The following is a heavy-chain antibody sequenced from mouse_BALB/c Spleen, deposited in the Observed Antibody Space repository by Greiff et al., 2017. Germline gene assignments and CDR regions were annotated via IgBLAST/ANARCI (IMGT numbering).Heavy chain of an antibody. J-gene: IGHJ2*01. D-gene: IGHD2-14*01. Sequence: QVQLQQSGAELMKPGASVKISCKATGYTFSSYWIEWVKQRPGHGLEWIGEILPGSGSTNYNEKFKGKATFTADTSSNTAYMQLSSLTSEDSAVYYCARWGYEYYFDYWGQGTTLTVSS. CDR2: ILPGSGST. V-gene: IGHV1-9*01. CDR1: GYTFSSYW. CDR3: ARWGYEYYFDY.